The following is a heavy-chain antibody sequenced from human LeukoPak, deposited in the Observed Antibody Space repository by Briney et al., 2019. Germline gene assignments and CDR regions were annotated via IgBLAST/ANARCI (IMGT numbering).Heavy chain of an antibody. CDR1: GFTFTGYF. Sequence: ASVKVSCKASGFTFTGYFMQWVRQAPGQGLEWMGWISAYNGNTNYAQKLQGRVTMTTDTSTSTAYMELRSLRSDDTAVYYCARVEEMATIFRFDPWGQGTLVTVSS. J-gene: IGHJ5*02. CDR3: ARVEEMATIFRFDP. V-gene: IGHV1-18*04. D-gene: IGHD5-24*01. CDR2: ISAYNGNT.